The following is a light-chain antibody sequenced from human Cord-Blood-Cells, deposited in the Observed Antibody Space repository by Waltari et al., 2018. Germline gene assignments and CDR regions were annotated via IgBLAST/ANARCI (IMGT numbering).Light chain of an antibody. V-gene: IGLV2-11*01. CDR3: CSYAGSYTLV. Sequence: QSALTQPRPVSGSPGPSVHISCTGTSSDVGGYNYVSWYQQHPGKAPKLMIYDVSKRPSGVPDRFSGSKSGNTASLTISGLQAEDEADYYCCSYAGSYTLVFGGGTKLTVL. J-gene: IGLJ3*02. CDR2: DVS. CDR1: SSDVGGYNY.